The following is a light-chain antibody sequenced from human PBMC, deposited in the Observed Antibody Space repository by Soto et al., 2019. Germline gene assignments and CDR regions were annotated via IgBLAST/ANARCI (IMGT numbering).Light chain of an antibody. CDR3: QQYNSSSRT. J-gene: IGKJ1*01. CDR2: DAS. Sequence: DIEMTQSPSTQSANAGDRVTVTCAASQSISSWLAWYHQKPGKAPKLLIYDASSLESGVPSRFSGSGYGTELTLTISSLKTDDFATYYCQQYNSSSRTFGHGTKVDIK. V-gene: IGKV1-5*01. CDR1: QSISSW.